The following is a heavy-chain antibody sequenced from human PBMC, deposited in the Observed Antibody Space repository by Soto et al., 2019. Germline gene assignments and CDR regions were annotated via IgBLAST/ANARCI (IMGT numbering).Heavy chain of an antibody. CDR2: ISYDGSNK. CDR1: GFTFSSYA. V-gene: IGHV3-30-3*01. D-gene: IGHD3-3*01. Sequence: QVQLVESGGGVVQPGRSLRLSCAASGFTFSSYAMHWVRQAPGKGLEWVAVISYDGSNKYYADSVKGRFTISRDNSKNTLYLQMNSLRDEDTAVYYCERGDNFWSCYDAFDIWGQGTMVTVSS. CDR3: ERGDNFWSCYDAFDI. J-gene: IGHJ3*02.